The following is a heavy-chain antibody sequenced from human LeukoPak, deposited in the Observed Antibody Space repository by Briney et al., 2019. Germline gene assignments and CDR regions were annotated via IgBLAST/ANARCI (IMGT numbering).Heavy chain of an antibody. CDR2: IFHSGST. CDR1: GGSISRSDW. J-gene: IGHJ3*01. CDR3: ARDASLQTGAFDV. D-gene: IGHD5-24*01. Sequence: SETLSLTCAVSGGSISRSDWWSWVRQSPGKGLEWIGEIFHSGSTKYNPSLKSRVTISVDKSKNQFSLDLTSVTAADTAMYYCARDASLQTGAFDVWGQGTMVTVSS. V-gene: IGHV4-4*02.